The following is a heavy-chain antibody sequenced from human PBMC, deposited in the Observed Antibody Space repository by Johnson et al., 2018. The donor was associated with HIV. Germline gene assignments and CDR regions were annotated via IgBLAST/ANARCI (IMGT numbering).Heavy chain of an antibody. Sequence: VQLVESGGGLVQPGGSLRLSCAASGLTFSSYWMSWVRQAPGRGLEWVANIKQDGSEKYYVDSVKGRFTISRDNAKNSFYLQMNNLRAEDTAVYFCAKYFGSSGYSDASYIWGQGTMVTVSS. CDR1: GLTFSSYW. V-gene: IGHV3-7*01. CDR2: IKQDGSEK. J-gene: IGHJ3*02. CDR3: AKYFGSSGYSDASYI. D-gene: IGHD3-22*01.